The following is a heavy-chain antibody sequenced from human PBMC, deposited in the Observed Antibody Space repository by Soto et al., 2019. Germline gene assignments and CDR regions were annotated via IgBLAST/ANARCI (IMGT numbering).Heavy chain of an antibody. CDR1: GDSVSSNSAA. CDR3: ARDGADIVATANYYYYGMDV. CDR2: TYYRSKWYN. Sequence: SQTLSLTCAISGDSVSSNSAAWNWIRQSPSRGLEWLGRTYYRSKWYNDYAVSVKSRITINPDTSKNQFSLQLNSVTPEDTAVYYCARDGADIVATANYYYYGMDVWGQGTTVTVSS. D-gene: IGHD5-12*01. V-gene: IGHV6-1*01. J-gene: IGHJ6*02.